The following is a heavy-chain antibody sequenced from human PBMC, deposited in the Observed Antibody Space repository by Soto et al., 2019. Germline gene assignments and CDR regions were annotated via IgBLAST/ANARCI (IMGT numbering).Heavy chain of an antibody. CDR2: IYYSGST. Sequence: SETLSLTCTVSGGSISSYYWSWIRQPPGKGLEWIGYIYYSGSTNYNPSLKSRVTISVDTSKNQFSLKLSSVTAADTAVYYCARDLLRGYSVVWGQGTTVTVSS. CDR3: ARDLLRGYSVV. D-gene: IGHD6-13*01. V-gene: IGHV4-59*01. CDR1: GGSISSYY. J-gene: IGHJ6*02.